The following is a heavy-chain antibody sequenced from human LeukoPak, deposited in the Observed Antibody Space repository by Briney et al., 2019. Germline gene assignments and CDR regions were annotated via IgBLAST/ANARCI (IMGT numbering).Heavy chain of an antibody. V-gene: IGHV3-23*01. CDR1: GFTFSRYG. Sequence: GGSLRLSCADSGFTFSRYGMSWVRQAPGKGLEWVSPISGSGDSTYYADSVKGRFTISRDNANNMLDLQMNSLTAEDPALYYCAKWPEGKVRGVPAYWGQGTLVTVSS. D-gene: IGHD3-10*01. CDR2: ISGSGDST. J-gene: IGHJ4*02. CDR3: AKWPEGKVRGVPAY.